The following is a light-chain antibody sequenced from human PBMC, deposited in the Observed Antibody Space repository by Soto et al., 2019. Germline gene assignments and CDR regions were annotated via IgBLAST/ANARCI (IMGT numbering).Light chain of an antibody. Sequence: EIVMTQSPATLSVSQGERATLSCRASQRVSSNLACYQQKPGQAPRLLIYVASSRATVIPARFSGSGSGTEITLTISSLQSEDFAVYYCQQDNNWPPWTFGERTKV. CDR3: QQDNNWPPWT. V-gene: IGKV3-15*01. CDR2: VAS. CDR1: QRVSSN. J-gene: IGKJ1*01.